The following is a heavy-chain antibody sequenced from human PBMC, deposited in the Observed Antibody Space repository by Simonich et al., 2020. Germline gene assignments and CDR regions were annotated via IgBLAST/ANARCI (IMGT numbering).Heavy chain of an antibody. V-gene: IGHV1-2*02. D-gene: IGHD3-3*01. Sequence: QVQLVQSGAEVKKTGASVKVSCKASGSTFTGYNMHWVRQAPGQGFEWMGWINPNSGGTNYAQKFQGRVTMTRDTSISTAYMELSRLRSDDTAVYYCARPRITIFGVVKGAFDIWGQGTMVTVSS. J-gene: IGHJ3*02. CDR3: ARPRITIFGVVKGAFDI. CDR1: GSTFTGYN. CDR2: INPNSGGT.